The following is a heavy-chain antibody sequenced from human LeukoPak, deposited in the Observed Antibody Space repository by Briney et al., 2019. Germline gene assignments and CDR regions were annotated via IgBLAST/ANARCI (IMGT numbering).Heavy chain of an antibody. CDR3: ASPARGYSYGYGY. J-gene: IGHJ4*02. CDR1: GGTFSSYA. V-gene: IGHV1-69*13. D-gene: IGHD5-18*01. Sequence: SVKVSCKASGGTFSSYAISWVRQAPGQGLEWMGGIIPIFGTANYAQKFQGRVTITADESTSTAYMELSSLRSEDTAVYNCASPARGYSYGYGYWGQGTLVTVSS. CDR2: IIPIFGTA.